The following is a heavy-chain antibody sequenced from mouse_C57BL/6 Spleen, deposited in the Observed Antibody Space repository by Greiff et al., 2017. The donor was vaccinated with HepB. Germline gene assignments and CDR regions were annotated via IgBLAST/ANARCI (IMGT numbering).Heavy chain of an antibody. CDR3: AKKGYGSSYVGMDY. CDR2: IWRGGST. J-gene: IGHJ4*01. Sequence: QVQLQQSGPGLVQPSQSLSITCTVSGFSLTSYGVHWVRQSPGKGLEWLGVIWRGGSTDYNAAFMSRLSITKDNSKSQVFFKMNSLQADDTAIYYCAKKGYGSSYVGMDYWGQGTSVTVSS. V-gene: IGHV2-5*01. CDR1: GFSLTSYG. D-gene: IGHD1-1*01.